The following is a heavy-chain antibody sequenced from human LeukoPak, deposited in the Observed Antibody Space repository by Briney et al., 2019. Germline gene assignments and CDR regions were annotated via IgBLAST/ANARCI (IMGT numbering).Heavy chain of an antibody. CDR2: IYYSGST. V-gene: IGHV4-59*08. CDR1: GGSISYYY. CDR3: ARHEYYGSGSQHIFDY. D-gene: IGHD3-10*01. Sequence: SETLSLTCTVSGGSISYYYWSWIRQPPGKGLEWIGYIYYSGSTNYNPSLKSRVTISVDTSKNQFSLKLSSVTAADTTVYYCARHEYYGSGSQHIFDYWGQGTLVTVSS. J-gene: IGHJ4*02.